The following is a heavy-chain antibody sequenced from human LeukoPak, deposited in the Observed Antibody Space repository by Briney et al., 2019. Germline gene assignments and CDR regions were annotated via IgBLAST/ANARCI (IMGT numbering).Heavy chain of an antibody. CDR3: ARTGGYSGYDSDY. CDR1: GGSISSSNW. Sequence: SGTLSLTCAVSGGSISSSNWWSWVRQPPGKGLEWIGEIYHSGSTNYNPSLKSRVTISVDKSKNQFSLKLSSVTAADTAVYYCARTGGYSGYDSDYWGQGTLVTVSS. V-gene: IGHV4-4*02. D-gene: IGHD5-12*01. CDR2: IYHSGST. J-gene: IGHJ4*02.